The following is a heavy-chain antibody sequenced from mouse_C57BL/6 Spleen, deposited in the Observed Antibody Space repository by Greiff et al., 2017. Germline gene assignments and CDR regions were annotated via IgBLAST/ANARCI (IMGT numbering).Heavy chain of an antibody. J-gene: IGHJ2*01. D-gene: IGHD3-2*02. V-gene: IGHV1-69*01. CDR1: GYTFTSYW. CDR2: IDPSDSYT. CDR3: ARSERQLSFDY. Sequence: QVQLQQPGAELVMPGASVKLSCKASGYTFTSYWMHWVKQRPGQGLEWIGEIDPSDSYTNYNQKFKGKTTLTVDKSSSTAYMQLSSLTSEDSAVYYCARSERQLSFDYWGQGTTLTVSS.